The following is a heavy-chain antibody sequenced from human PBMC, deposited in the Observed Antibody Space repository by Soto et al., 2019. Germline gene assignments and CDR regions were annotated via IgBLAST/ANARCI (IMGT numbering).Heavy chain of an antibody. CDR3: GRAVVCISTSCYYDY. D-gene: IGHD2-2*01. V-gene: IGHV1-69*12. CDR1: GGTFSSYA. J-gene: IGHJ4*02. CDR2: IIPSFGTA. Sequence: QVQLVQSGAEVKKPGSSVKVSCKASGGTFSSYAISWVRQAPGQGLEWMGGIIPSFGTANYAQKFQGRVTITADEYTSTAYMELGSLRSEDTAVYYCGRAVVCISTSCYYDYWGQGTLVTVSS.